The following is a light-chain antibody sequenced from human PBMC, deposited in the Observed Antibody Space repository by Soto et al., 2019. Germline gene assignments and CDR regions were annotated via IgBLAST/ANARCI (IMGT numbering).Light chain of an antibody. J-gene: IGKJ2*01. CDR3: QQGHNWPFT. CDR2: GAS. CDR1: QSINSE. V-gene: IGKV3-15*01. Sequence: EIVMTQSPATLSLSPGERAALSCRASQSINSELAWYQQKPGQPPRLLIYGASTRASGVPARFTGSESGSECTLTISGLQSEDFAVYYCQQGHNWPFTFGQGTRLEI.